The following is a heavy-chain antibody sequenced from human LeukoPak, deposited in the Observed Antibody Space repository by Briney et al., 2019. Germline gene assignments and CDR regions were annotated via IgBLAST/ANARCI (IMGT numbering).Heavy chain of an antibody. J-gene: IGHJ6*03. Sequence: SETLSLTCTVSGGSISSYYWSWIRQPPGKGLEWLGYVYDLGSTNYNPSLRSRATISVDTSNNQFSLKVSTVTAADTAVYYCARTYYFGSGSYRYMDVWGKGTTVTVSS. D-gene: IGHD3-10*01. CDR2: VYDLGST. V-gene: IGHV4-59*08. CDR1: GGSISSYY. CDR3: ARTYYFGSGSYRYMDV.